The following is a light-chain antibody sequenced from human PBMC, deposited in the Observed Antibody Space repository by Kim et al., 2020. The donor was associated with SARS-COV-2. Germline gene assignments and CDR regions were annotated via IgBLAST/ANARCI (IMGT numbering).Light chain of an antibody. CDR1: RSDVGGYNF. J-gene: IGLJ1*01. CDR3: SSYAGTNNFYV. V-gene: IGLV2-8*01. CDR2: DVN. Sequence: HSVTIACTGTRSDVGGYNFVSRHPQRPGKAPKLIIYDVNKRPSGVPNRFSGSKSGNTASLTVSGLQAEDEADYYCSSYAGTNNFYVFGTGTKVTVL.